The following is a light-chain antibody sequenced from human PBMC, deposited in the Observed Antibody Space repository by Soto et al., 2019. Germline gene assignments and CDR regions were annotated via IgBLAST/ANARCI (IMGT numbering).Light chain of an antibody. CDR1: QDIRSS. J-gene: IGKJ4*01. CDR3: QQDSSWPLT. CDR2: GAS. Sequence: EIVMTQSPATLSVSPGERVTLSCRASQDIRSSLAWYQQKPGQAPRLLIYGASIRATGVPATFSGSGSGTEFTLSISSLQSEHLGVYYCQQDSSWPLTLGG. V-gene: IGKV3-15*01.